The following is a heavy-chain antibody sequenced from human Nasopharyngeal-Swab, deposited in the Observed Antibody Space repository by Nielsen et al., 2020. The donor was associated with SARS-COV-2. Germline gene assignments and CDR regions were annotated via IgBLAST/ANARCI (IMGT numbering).Heavy chain of an antibody. V-gene: IGHV3-7*01. D-gene: IGHD6-19*01. J-gene: IGHJ4*02. CDR1: GFIFGDYW. CDR3: ATGEYSSGWWIFDY. Sequence: GASLQISCEASGFIFGDYWMTWVRQAPGKGLEWVANIHQHGNDKYYVDSVRGRFTISRDNAKNSLYLQMDSLRDEDTAVYFCATGEYSSGWWIFDYWGQGTLVTVSS. CDR2: IHQHGNDK.